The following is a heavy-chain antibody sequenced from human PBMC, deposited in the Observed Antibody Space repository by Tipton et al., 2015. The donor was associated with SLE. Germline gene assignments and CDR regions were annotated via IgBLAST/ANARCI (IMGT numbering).Heavy chain of an antibody. CDR3: ASGGYGSGSHYLGGWFDP. V-gene: IGHV4-59*08. Sequence: TLSLTCTVSGGSISSHYWSWIRQPPGKGLGWIGYIYYSGSTNYNPSLKSRVTISVDTSKNQFSLKLSSVTAADTAMYYCASGGYGSGSHYLGGWFDPWGRGTLVTVSS. CDR2: IYYSGST. D-gene: IGHD3-10*01. CDR1: GGSISSHY. J-gene: IGHJ5*02.